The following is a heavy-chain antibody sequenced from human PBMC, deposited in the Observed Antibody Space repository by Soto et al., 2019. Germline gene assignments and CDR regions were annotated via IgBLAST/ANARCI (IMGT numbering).Heavy chain of an antibody. V-gene: IGHV3-33*01. CDR2: IWYDGSNK. J-gene: IGHJ4*02. CDR1: GFTFSSYG. D-gene: IGHD3-10*01. CDR3: ARDRAYGSGSYTFDY. Sequence: QVQLVESGGGVVQPGRSLRLSCAASGFTFSSYGMHWARQAPGKGLEWVAVIWYDGSNKYYADSVKGRFTISRDNSKNTLYLQMNSLRAEDTAVYYCARDRAYGSGSYTFDYWGQGTLVTVSS.